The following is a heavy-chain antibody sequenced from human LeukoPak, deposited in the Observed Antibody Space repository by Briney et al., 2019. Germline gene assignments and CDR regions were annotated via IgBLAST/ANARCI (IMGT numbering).Heavy chain of an antibody. Sequence: PSETLSLTCAVYGGSFSGYYWSWIRQPPGKGLEWIGEINHSGSTNYNPSLKSRVTISVDTSKNQFSLKLSFVTAADTAVYYRARGLRFLVVWGQGTTVTVSS. D-gene: IGHD3-3*01. CDR1: GGSFSGYY. CDR2: INHSGST. J-gene: IGHJ6*02. CDR3: ARGLRFLVV. V-gene: IGHV4-34*01.